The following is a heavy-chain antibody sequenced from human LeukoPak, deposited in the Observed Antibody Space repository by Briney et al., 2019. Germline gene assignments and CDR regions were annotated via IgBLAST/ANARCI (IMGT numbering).Heavy chain of an antibody. Sequence: GGSLRLSCAASGFSFNSYWMYWVRQVPGKGLVWVSRVNNDGTGTTYADSVKGRLTISRDNAENTVYLQMNSLRDEDTAVYYCARGGPDHAFDIWGQGTMVTVSS. J-gene: IGHJ3*02. CDR2: VNNDGTGT. V-gene: IGHV3-74*01. D-gene: IGHD1-14*01. CDR1: GFSFNSYW. CDR3: ARGGPDHAFDI.